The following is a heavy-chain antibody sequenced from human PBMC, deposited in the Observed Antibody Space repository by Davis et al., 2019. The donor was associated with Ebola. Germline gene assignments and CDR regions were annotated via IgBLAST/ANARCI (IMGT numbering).Heavy chain of an antibody. CDR3: ASYHD. Sequence: GGSLRLSFAASGSATVSRYLIRVRQAPVKGLEWLPSIYIGDNRNYADSVKCRCTISRDSYKNTLYLQTSSLRTEDTATYYRASYHDWGQGTLVTVSS. CDR2: IYIGDNR. V-gene: IGHV3-53*01. D-gene: IGHD2-2*01. J-gene: IGHJ4*02. CDR1: GSATVSRY.